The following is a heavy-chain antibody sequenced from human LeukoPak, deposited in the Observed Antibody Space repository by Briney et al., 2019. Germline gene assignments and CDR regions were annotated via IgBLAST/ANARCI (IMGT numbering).Heavy chain of an antibody. CDR1: GFTFSSFG. D-gene: IGHD2-15*01. J-gene: IGHJ4*02. Sequence: GGSLRLSCAASGFTFSSFGMHWVRQAPGKGLEWVAIIWSDGSNEVYIESVKGRFTISRDNSKNTLYLHMNSLRGEDTAMYFCARGCGGGPGCYILDYWGQGTLVTVSS. CDR3: ARGCGGGPGCYILDY. CDR2: IWSDGSNE. V-gene: IGHV3-33*01.